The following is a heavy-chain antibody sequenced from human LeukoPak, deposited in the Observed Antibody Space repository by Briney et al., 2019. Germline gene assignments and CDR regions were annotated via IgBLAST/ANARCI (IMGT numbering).Heavy chain of an antibody. Sequence: ASVKVSCKASGYTFTSYYMHWVRQAPGQGLEWMGIINPSGGSTSYAQKFQGRVTMTRDTSTSTVYMELSRLRSDDTAVYYCARDYSSPFVPGDYWGQGTLVTVSS. D-gene: IGHD6-13*01. V-gene: IGHV1-46*01. J-gene: IGHJ4*02. CDR2: INPSGGST. CDR3: ARDYSSPFVPGDY. CDR1: GYTFTSYY.